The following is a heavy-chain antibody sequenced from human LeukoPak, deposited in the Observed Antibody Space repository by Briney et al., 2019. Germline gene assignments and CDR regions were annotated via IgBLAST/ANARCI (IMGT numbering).Heavy chain of an antibody. Sequence: GGSLRLSCAASGFTFSSYSMNWVRQAPGKGLEWVSSISSSSYIYYADSVKGRFTISRDNAKNSLYLQMNSLRAEDTAVYYCARGCRSSTSCYFYWGQGTLVTVSS. V-gene: IGHV3-21*01. CDR2: ISSSSYI. J-gene: IGHJ4*02. CDR3: ARGCRSSTSCYFY. CDR1: GFTFSSYS. D-gene: IGHD2-2*01.